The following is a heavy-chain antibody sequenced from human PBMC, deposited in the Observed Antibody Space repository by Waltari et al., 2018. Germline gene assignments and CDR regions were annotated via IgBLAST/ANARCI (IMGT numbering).Heavy chain of an antibody. V-gene: IGHV1-46*01. CDR2: INPMGGST. CDR1: EYTFTSSY. D-gene: IGHD2-21*01. CDR3: ALDTGALWMDV. Sequence: QVQLVQSGAEVKKPGASVKISCKTSEYTFTSSYIHWVRQAPGKGLECMGIINPMGGSTSYAQKFQGRVTMTRDTSTSTVYMELSSLRSEDTAVYYCALDTGALWMDVWGQGTTVTVSS. J-gene: IGHJ6*02.